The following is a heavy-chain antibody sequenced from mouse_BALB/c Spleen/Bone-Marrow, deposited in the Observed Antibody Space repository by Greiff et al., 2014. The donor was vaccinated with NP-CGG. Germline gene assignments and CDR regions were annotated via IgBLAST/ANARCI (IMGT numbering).Heavy chain of an antibody. CDR1: GFTFNTYA. CDR2: IRSKSNNYAT. Sequence: EVQRVESGGGLVQPKGSLKLSCAASGFTFNTYAINWVRQAPGKGFEWVARIRSKSNNYATYYADSVKDRFTISRDDSQSMLYLQMNNLKTEGTAMYYCVRHEVMITFAYWGQGTLVTVSA. D-gene: IGHD2-4*01. CDR3: VRHEVMITFAY. V-gene: IGHV10-1*02. J-gene: IGHJ3*01.